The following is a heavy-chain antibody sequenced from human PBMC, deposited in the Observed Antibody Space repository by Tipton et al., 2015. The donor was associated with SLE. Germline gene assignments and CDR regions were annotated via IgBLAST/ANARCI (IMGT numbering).Heavy chain of an antibody. CDR1: GGSISTYY. Sequence: TLSLTCTVSGGSISTYYWNWIRQPPGKGLEWVGYIYYSGITYYNPSLKSRVSISVDTTKNQFSLRLTSVTATDTAVYYCGRGRTDAWELVGYWGQGTLVTVSS. J-gene: IGHJ4*02. CDR3: GRGRTDAWELVGY. CDR2: IYYSGIT. D-gene: IGHD4-23*01. V-gene: IGHV4-59*12.